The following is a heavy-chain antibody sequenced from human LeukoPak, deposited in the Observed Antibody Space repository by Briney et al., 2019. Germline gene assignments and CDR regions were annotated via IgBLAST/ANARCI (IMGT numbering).Heavy chain of an antibody. D-gene: IGHD6-19*01. CDR3: ARDAQWLVPEGYYYYMDV. V-gene: IGHV3-21*01. CDR1: GFTFSRYN. CDR2: ISSSSSYI. J-gene: IGHJ6*03. Sequence: GGSLRLSCAGSGFTFSRYNMNWVRQAPGKGLERVSSISSSSSYIYYADSVKGRFTISRDNAQNSLFLQMDSLRAEDTAVYYCARDAQWLVPEGYYYYMDVWGKGTTVTVSS.